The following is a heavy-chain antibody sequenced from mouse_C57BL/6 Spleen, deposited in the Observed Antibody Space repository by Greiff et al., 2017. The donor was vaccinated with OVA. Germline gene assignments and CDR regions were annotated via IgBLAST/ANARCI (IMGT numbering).Heavy chain of an antibody. Sequence: VQLQQSGPGLVQPSQSLSITCTVSGFSLTSYGVHWVRQSPGKGLEWLGVIWSGGSTDSNAAFISRLSISKDNSKSQVFFKMNSLQADDTAIYYCARRWTTVASLGYWGQGTSVTVSS. CDR1: GFSLTSYG. J-gene: IGHJ4*01. CDR2: IWSGGST. V-gene: IGHV2-2*01. CDR3: ARRWTTVASLGY. D-gene: IGHD1-1*01.